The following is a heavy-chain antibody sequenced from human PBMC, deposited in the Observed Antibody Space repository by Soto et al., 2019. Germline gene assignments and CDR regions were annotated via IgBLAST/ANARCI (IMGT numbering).Heavy chain of an antibody. CDR2: FDPEDGET. D-gene: IGHD3-22*01. J-gene: IGHJ3*02. Sequence: VSVKVSCKVSGYTLTELSMHWVRQAPGKGLEWMGGFDPEDGETIYAQKFQARVTMTEDTSTDTAYMELSSLRSEDTAVSYCATYRYDDRGYRSDYYDIWGQGTMVTVSS. CDR1: GYTLTELS. V-gene: IGHV1-24*01. CDR3: ATYRYDDRGYRSDYYDI.